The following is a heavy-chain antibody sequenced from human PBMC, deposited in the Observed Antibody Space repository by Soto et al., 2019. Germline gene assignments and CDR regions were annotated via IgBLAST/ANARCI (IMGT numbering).Heavy chain of an antibody. CDR3: ARGRNSYGHGGFWFDP. Sequence: ASVKVSCKASGYTFTSYDINWVRQATGQGLEWMGWMNPNSGNTGYAQKFQGRVTMTRNTSISTAYRELSSLRSEDTAVYYCARGRNSYGHGGFWFDPWGQGTLVTVSS. V-gene: IGHV1-8*01. CDR2: MNPNSGNT. J-gene: IGHJ5*02. CDR1: GYTFTSYD. D-gene: IGHD5-18*01.